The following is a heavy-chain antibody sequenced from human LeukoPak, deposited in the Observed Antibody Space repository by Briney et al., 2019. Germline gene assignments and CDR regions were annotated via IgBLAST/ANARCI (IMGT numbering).Heavy chain of an antibody. J-gene: IGHJ4*02. Sequence: PGGSLRLSCAASGFTVSSNYMSWVRQAPGKGLEWVSVIYSGGDTYYADSVKGRFTISRDNSKNTLYLQMNTLRAEDTAVYYCARASGYSGYDPFDYWGQGTPVTVSS. CDR1: GFTVSSNY. CDR2: IYSGGDT. CDR3: ARASGYSGYDPFDY. V-gene: IGHV3-53*01. D-gene: IGHD5-12*01.